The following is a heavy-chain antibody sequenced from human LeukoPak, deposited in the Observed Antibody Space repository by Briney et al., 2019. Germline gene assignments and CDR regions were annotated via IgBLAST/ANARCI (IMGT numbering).Heavy chain of an antibody. J-gene: IGHJ3*02. CDR3: AKDLTAMVKIDAFDI. Sequence: GGSLRLSCAASGFTFSNAWMSWVRQAPGKGLEWVSAISGSGGSTYYADSVKGRFTISRDNSKNTLYLQMNSLRAEDTAVYYCAKDLTAMVKIDAFDIWGQGTMVTVSS. V-gene: IGHV3-23*01. CDR1: GFTFSNAW. D-gene: IGHD5-18*01. CDR2: ISGSGGST.